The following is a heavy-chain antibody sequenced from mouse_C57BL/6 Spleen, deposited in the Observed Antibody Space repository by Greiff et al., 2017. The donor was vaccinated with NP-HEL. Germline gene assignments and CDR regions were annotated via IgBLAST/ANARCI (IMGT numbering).Heavy chain of an antibody. CDR2: ISDGGSYT. D-gene: IGHD4-1*01. V-gene: IGHV5-4*01. CDR3: AREELTGYFDY. CDR1: GFTFSSYA. J-gene: IGHJ2*01. Sequence: EVQGVESGGGLVKPGGSLKLSCAASGFTFSSYAMSWVRQTPEKRLEWVATISDGGSYTYYPDNVKGRFTISRDNAKNNLYLQMSHLKSEDTAMYYCAREELTGYFDYWGQSTTLTVSS.